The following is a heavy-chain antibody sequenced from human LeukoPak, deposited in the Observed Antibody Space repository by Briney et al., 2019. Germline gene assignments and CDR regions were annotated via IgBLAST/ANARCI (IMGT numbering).Heavy chain of an antibody. CDR3: ARDDFSTYAGLNYFDY. J-gene: IGHJ4*02. D-gene: IGHD4-11*01. CDR2: TNVANDYT. Sequence: GASVKVSCKASGYTLTHYAVHWVRQAPGQRLEWMGWTNVANDYTESSQKFQDRFIITSDPSATTVYMELSSLRSEDTAVYYCARDDFSTYAGLNYFDYWGQGSLVTVSS. CDR1: GYTLTHYA. V-gene: IGHV1-3*01.